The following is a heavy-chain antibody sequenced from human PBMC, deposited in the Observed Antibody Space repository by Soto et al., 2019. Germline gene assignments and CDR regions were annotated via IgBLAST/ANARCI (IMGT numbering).Heavy chain of an antibody. CDR2: ISSEGATT. V-gene: IGHV3-64D*06. Sequence: GGSLRLSCSVFGFTFTSYAMHWVRQAPGKGLEYIASISSEGATTYYADSVKGRFIISRDNSKNTLYLQMSSLRAEDTAVYYCVKDRYVDYWGQGILVTISS. CDR3: VKDRYVDY. CDR1: GFTFTSYA. J-gene: IGHJ4*02.